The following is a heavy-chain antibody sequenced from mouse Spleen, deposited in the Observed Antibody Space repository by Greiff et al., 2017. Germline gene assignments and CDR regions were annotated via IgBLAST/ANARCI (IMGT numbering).Heavy chain of an antibody. J-gene: IGHJ3*01. CDR3: ARHYYGSSYGGFAY. V-gene: IGHV1-81*01. Sequence: QVQLQQSGAELARPGASVKLSCKASGYTFTSYGISWVKQRTGQGLEWIGEIYPRSGNTYYNEKFKGKATLTADKSSSTAYMELRSLTSEDSAVYFCARHYYGSSYGGFAYWGQGTLVTVSA. CDR2: IYPRSGNT. D-gene: IGHD1-1*01. CDR1: GYTFTSYG.